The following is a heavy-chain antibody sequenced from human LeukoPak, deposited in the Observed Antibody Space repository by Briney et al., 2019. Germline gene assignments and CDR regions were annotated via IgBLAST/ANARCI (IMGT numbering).Heavy chain of an antibody. D-gene: IGHD3-3*02. J-gene: IGHJ4*02. CDR2: ISSSSSYT. Sequence: LSLTCTVSGGSIRSGGYYWSWIRQAPGKGLEWVSYISSSSSYTNYADSVKGRFTISRDNAKNSLYLQMNSLRAEDTAVYYCARGRSIKDELDYWGQGTLVTVSS. CDR1: GGSIRSGGYY. CDR3: ARGRSIKDELDY. V-gene: IGHV3-11*05.